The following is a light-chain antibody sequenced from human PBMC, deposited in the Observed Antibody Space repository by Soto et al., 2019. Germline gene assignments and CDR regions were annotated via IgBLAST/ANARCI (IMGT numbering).Light chain of an antibody. V-gene: IGLV2-8*01. CDR3: SSQAGNNVI. Sequence: QSALTQPPSASGSPGQSVTISCTGTSSDVGGSNYVSWYPQHPGKVPKLIIYDVTKRPSGVPDRFSGSKSGNTASLAVSGLQAEDEADYYCSSQAGNNVIFGGGTKLTVL. CDR2: DVT. J-gene: IGLJ2*01. CDR1: SSDVGGSNY.